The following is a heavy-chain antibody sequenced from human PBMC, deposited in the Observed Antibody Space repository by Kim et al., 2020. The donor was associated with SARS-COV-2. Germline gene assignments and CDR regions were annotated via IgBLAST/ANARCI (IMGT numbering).Heavy chain of an antibody. J-gene: IGHJ4*02. CDR3: ARGGYYTEY. CDR2: VNSSGDTA. D-gene: IGHD3-22*01. CDR1: GFLFKYHA. Sequence: GGSLRLSCAASGFLFKYHAMSWVRQGPGKGLEWLSSVNSSGDTAYYADSVKGLFTISRDNSKTMVYLQMNSLLADDTAVYYCARGGYYTEYWGQGALVTVSS. V-gene: IGHV3-23*01.